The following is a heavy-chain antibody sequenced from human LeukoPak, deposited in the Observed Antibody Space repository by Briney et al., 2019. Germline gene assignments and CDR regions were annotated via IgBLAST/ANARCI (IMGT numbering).Heavy chain of an antibody. CDR3: AKDHCSSTSCYLWDLYNWFDP. V-gene: IGHV3-30*02. CDR2: IRYDGSNK. D-gene: IGHD2-2*01. Sequence: GGSLRLSCAASGFTFSSYGMHWVRQAPGKGLEWVAFIRYDGSNKYYADSVKGRFTISRDNSKNTLYLQMNSLRAEDTAVYYCAKDHCSSTSCYLWDLYNWFDPWGQGTLVTVSS. CDR1: GFTFSSYG. J-gene: IGHJ5*02.